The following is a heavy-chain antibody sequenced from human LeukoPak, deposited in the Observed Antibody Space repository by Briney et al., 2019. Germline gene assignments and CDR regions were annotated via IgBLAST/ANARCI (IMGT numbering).Heavy chain of an antibody. CDR1: GFSFSTYD. CDR2: ISSDGSHK. CDR3: AKGSIDWYYFDY. V-gene: IGHV3-30*18. D-gene: IGHD3-9*01. Sequence: PGGSLRLSCAASGFSFSTYDMHWVRQAPGKGLEWVAVISSDGSHKYWADSVKGRFTISGDNSKNTVYLQMNSLRAEDTAVYYCAKGSIDWYYFDYWGQGTLVTVPS. J-gene: IGHJ4*02.